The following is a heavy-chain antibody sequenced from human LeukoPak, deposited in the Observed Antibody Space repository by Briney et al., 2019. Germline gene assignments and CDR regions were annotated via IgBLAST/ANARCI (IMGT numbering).Heavy chain of an antibody. CDR2: INHSGST. CDR3: ARGREYYDFWSGYTRFDP. V-gene: IGHV4-34*01. D-gene: IGHD3-3*01. Sequence: SETLSLTCAVYGGSFSGYSWSWIRQPPGKGLEWIGEINHSGSTNYNPSLKSRVTISVDTSKNQFSLKLSSVTAADTAVYYCARGREYYDFWSGYTRFDPWGQGTLVTVSS. J-gene: IGHJ5*02. CDR1: GGSFSGYS.